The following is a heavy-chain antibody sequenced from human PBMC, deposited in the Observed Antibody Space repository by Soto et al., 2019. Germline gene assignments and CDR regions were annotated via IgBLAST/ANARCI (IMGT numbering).Heavy chain of an antibody. V-gene: IGHV3-48*02. CDR3: ARDATGWYYFDY. CDR1: GFTFSSYS. CDR2: ISSSSTI. D-gene: IGHD6-19*01. J-gene: IGHJ4*02. Sequence: PGGSLRLSCAASGFTFSSYSMNWVRQAPGKGLEWVSYISSSSTIYYADSVKGRFTISRDNAKNSLYLQMNSLRDEDTAVYYCARDATGWYYFDYWGQGTLVTVS.